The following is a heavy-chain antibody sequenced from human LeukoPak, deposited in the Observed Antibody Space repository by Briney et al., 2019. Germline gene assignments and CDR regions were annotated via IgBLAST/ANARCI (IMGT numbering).Heavy chain of an antibody. CDR1: GYTFTGYF. CDR3: AGGGYSYDSGLNWFDP. Sequence: AASVKVSGEASGYTFTGYFMHWVRQAPGQGLEWMGWINPNSVGTNYAQTFQGRVTLTRDTSISTACMEVSRLRSDDTAVYYCAGGGYSYDSGLNWFDPWGQGTLVTVSS. V-gene: IGHV1-2*02. D-gene: IGHD5-18*01. CDR2: INPNSVGT. J-gene: IGHJ5*02.